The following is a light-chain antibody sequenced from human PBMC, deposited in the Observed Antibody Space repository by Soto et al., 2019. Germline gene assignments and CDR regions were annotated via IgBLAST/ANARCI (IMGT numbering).Light chain of an antibody. J-gene: IGKJ3*01. CDR1: QGISNY. CDR2: GAS. Sequence: DIPMTQSPSSLSAYLGDRVTITCWASQGISNYLAWYQQKPGRLPKLLLFGASTLQSGVPARFSGSGSGTLFTLTINGLLPEDVATYYCQKYDRAPFTFGPGTKVDFK. V-gene: IGKV1-27*01. CDR3: QKYDRAPFT.